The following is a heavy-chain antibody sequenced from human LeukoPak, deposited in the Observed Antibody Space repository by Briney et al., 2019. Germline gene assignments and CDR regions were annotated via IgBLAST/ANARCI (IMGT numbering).Heavy chain of an antibody. D-gene: IGHD1-14*01. CDR1: GASIYTSNYY. V-gene: IGHV4-39*01. Sequence: SETLSLTCIVSGASIYTSNYYWGWIRQPPGKGLEWIGAVYYSGSTYYNPSLKSRVTISVDTSKNQFSLDLKSVTATDTAVYYCARQAKTVVQYIDFDFWGQGTLVTVSS. J-gene: IGHJ4*02. CDR3: ARQAKTVVQYIDFDF. CDR2: VYYSGST.